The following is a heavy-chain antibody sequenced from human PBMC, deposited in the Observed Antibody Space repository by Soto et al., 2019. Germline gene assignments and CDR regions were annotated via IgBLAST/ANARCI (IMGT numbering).Heavy chain of an antibody. Sequence: PSETLSLTCTVSGGSISSYYWSWIRQPPGKGLEWIGYIYYSGSTNYNPSLKSRVTISVDTSKNQFSLKLSSVTAADTAVYYCAISSGWYSRSDIWGQGTMVTVSS. CDR1: GGSISSYY. CDR3: AISSGWYSRSDI. CDR2: IYYSGST. D-gene: IGHD6-19*01. J-gene: IGHJ3*02. V-gene: IGHV4-59*01.